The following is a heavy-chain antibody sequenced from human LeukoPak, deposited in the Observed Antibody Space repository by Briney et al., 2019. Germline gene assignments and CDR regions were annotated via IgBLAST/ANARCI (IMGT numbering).Heavy chain of an antibody. V-gene: IGHV1-8*01. CDR3: ARVDNWNGDFDY. CDR2: MNPNSGNT. Sequence: GASVKVSCKASGYTFTSYDINWVRQATGQGLEWMGWMNPNSGNTGYAQKFQGRVTMTRNTSISTAYMELSSLRSEDTAVYYCARVDNWNGDFDYWGQGTLVTVSS. D-gene: IGHD1-20*01. J-gene: IGHJ4*02. CDR1: GYTFTSYD.